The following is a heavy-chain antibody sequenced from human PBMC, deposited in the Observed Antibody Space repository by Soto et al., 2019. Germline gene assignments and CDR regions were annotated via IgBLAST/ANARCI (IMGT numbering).Heavy chain of an antibody. CDR1: GFTFSSYG. CDR3: ARGSTVTTTFPDAFDI. Sequence: QVQLVESGGGVVQPGRSLRLSCAASGFTFSSYGMHWVRQAPGKGLEWVAVIWYDGSNKYYADSVKGRFTISRDNSKNKLYLQMNSLRAEDTAVYYGARGSTVTTTFPDAFDIWGQGTMVTVSS. V-gene: IGHV3-33*01. CDR2: IWYDGSNK. D-gene: IGHD4-17*01. J-gene: IGHJ3*02.